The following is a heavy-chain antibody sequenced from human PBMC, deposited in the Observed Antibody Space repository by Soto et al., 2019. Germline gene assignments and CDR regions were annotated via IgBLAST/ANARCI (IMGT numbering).Heavy chain of an antibody. D-gene: IGHD2-2*01. Sequence: QVQLVQSGAEVKKPGSSVKVSCKASGGTFSSYAISWVRQAPVQGLEWMGGIIPISETTNYAQKFQGRVTITADESKSTAYMELSSLRSEDTAVYYCARSQGSSTSLEIYYYYYYGMDGWGQGTTVTVSS. V-gene: IGHV1-69*01. CDR3: ARSQGSSTSLEIYYYYYYGMDG. J-gene: IGHJ6*02. CDR1: GGTFSSYA. CDR2: IIPISETT.